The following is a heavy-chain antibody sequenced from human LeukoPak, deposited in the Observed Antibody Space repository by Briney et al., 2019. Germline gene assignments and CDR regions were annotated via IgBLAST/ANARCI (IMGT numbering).Heavy chain of an antibody. J-gene: IGHJ6*03. CDR3: ARASTITVRPGGYYHYYMDV. Sequence: GGSPRLSCAASGFTFSYYNMNWVRQAPGKGLEWVSYISSSSSTIYYADSVKGRFTITRDNAKNSQFLQMNSLRDEDTAVYYCARASTITVRPGGYYHYYMDVWGKGTTVTVSS. CDR2: ISSSSSTI. V-gene: IGHV3-48*02. D-gene: IGHD6-6*01. CDR1: GFTFSYYN.